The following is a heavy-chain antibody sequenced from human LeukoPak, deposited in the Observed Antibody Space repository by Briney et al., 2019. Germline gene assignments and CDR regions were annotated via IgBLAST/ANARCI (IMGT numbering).Heavy chain of an antibody. V-gene: IGHV4-4*07. CDR1: GGSISSYY. D-gene: IGHD4-23*01. CDR2: IYTSGST. CDR3: ARGAYGRDSLGMFDY. Sequence: SETLSLTCTVSGGSISSYYWSWIRQPAGKGLEWIGRIYTSGSTNYNPSLKSRVTISVDASRNQFSLKLTSVTAADTAVYYCARGAYGRDSLGMFDYWGQGTLVTVSS. J-gene: IGHJ4*02.